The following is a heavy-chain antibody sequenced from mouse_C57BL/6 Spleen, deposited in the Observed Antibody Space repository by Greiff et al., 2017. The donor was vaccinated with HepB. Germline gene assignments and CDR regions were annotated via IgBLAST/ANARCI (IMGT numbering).Heavy chain of an antibody. Sequence: QVQLQQSGAELVKPGASVKMSCKASGYTFTSYWITWVKQRPGQGLEWIGDIYPGSGSTNYNEKFKSKATLTVDTSSSTAYMQLSSLTSEDSAVYYCARGDYYYYGSSYTFDYWGQGTTLTVSS. D-gene: IGHD1-1*01. V-gene: IGHV1-55*01. CDR1: GYTFTSYW. CDR2: IYPGSGST. CDR3: ARGDYYYYGSSYTFDY. J-gene: IGHJ2*01.